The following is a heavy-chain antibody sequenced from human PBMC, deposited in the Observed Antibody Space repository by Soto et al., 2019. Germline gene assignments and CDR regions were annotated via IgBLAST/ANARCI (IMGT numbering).Heavy chain of an antibody. CDR1: GFSFSTYA. D-gene: IGHD1-7*01. Sequence: EVQLLESGGSLVQPGGSLRLSCAASGFSFSTYAMGWVRQAPGKGLEWVSAISGSGSATYYADPVKGRFTISRDNSKDTLYLQTNSLRAGDTDVYSWAKDIKGTGTNVIYDSWGQGSLVTVSS. J-gene: IGHJ4*02. CDR3: AKDIKGTGTNVIYDS. V-gene: IGHV3-23*01. CDR2: ISGSGSAT.